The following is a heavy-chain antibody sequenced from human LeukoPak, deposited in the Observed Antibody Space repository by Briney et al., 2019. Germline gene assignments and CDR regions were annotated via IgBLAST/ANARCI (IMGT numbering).Heavy chain of an antibody. V-gene: IGHV3-74*01. D-gene: IGHD5-18*01. CDR2: ISKDGSTS. CDR3: AKGYSYAPFDY. J-gene: IGHJ4*02. Sequence: GGPLRLPCKASGFTFRNHWWHWARQAPGRGLVWVSVISKDGSTSIYADSVKGRFTISRDNSKNTLYLQMNSLRAEDTAVYYCAKGYSYAPFDYWGQGTLVTVSS. CDR1: GFTFRNHW.